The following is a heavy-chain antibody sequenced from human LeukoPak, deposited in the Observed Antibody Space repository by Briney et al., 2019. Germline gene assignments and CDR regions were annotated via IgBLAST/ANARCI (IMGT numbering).Heavy chain of an antibody. V-gene: IGHV4-59*01. CDR3: ASWHTLAVAGPFFDY. CDR1: GGSISSYY. CDR2: IYYSGST. Sequence: SETLSLTCTVSGGSISSYYWSWIRQPPGKGLEWIGYIYYSGSTNYNPSLKSRVTLSVDTSKNHFSLKLSSVTAGDTAVYYCASWHTLAVAGPFFDYWGQGTLVTVSS. J-gene: IGHJ4*02. D-gene: IGHD6-19*01.